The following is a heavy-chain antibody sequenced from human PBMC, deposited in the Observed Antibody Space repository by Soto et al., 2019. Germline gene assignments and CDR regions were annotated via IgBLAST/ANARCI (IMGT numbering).Heavy chain of an antibody. CDR3: ARARRTSTYYYDSSGYYYGFDY. J-gene: IGHJ4*02. D-gene: IGHD3-22*01. V-gene: IGHV1-18*04. CDR2: ISAYNGNT. CDR1: GYTFPICG. Sequence: ASVKVSSQASGYTFPICGISWVRQAPGQGLEWMGWISAYNGNTNYAQKFQGRVTITADESTSTAYMELSSLRSEDTAVYYCARARRTSTYYYDSSGYYYGFDYWGQGTLVTVSS.